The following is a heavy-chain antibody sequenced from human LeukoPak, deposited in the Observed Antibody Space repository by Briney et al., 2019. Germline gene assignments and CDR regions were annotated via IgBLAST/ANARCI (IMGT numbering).Heavy chain of an antibody. CDR3: VSRGCTANACFVSSFNCFDH. V-gene: IGHV3-7*03. CDR1: GLTFSRYW. D-gene: IGHD2-8*02. J-gene: IGHJ4*02. CDR2: INQVGSEK. Sequence: GGSLRLSCAASGLTFSRYWLTWVRQAPGKGLEWVANINQVGSEKNYVDSVKGRFTISRDNAKSSLYLQMNSLRDEDTAVYHCVSRGCTANACFVSSFNCFDHWGQGSLVTVSS.